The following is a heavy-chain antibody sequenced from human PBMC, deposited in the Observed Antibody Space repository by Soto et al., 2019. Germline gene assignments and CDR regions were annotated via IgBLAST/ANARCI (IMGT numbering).Heavy chain of an antibody. CDR3: AKELHPDYDFWSGYLNQYYFDY. J-gene: IGHJ4*02. Sequence: PGGSLRLSCAASGFTFSSYAMSWVRQAPGKGLEWVSAISGSGGSTYYADSVQGRFTISRDNSKNTLYLQMNSLRAEDTAVYYCAKELHPDYDFWSGYLNQYYFDYWGQGTLVTVSS. CDR2: ISGSGGST. D-gene: IGHD3-3*01. CDR1: GFTFSSYA. V-gene: IGHV3-23*01.